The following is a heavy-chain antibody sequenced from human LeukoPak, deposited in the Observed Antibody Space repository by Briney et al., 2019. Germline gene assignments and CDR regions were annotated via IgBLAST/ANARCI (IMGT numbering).Heavy chain of an antibody. CDR1: GGSISSYY. Sequence: PSETLSLTCTVSGGSISSYYWSWIRQPAGKGLEWIGRIYTSGSTYYNPSLKSRVTISVDTSKNQFSLKLSSVTAADTAVYYCASYSHVDIVATIEAYAFDIWGQGTMVTVSS. D-gene: IGHD5-12*01. CDR2: IYTSGST. V-gene: IGHV4-4*07. CDR3: ASYSHVDIVATIEAYAFDI. J-gene: IGHJ3*02.